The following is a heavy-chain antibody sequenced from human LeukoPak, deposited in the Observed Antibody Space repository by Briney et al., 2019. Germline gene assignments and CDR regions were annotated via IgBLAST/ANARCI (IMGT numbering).Heavy chain of an antibody. CDR1: GFTFSRFR. CDR3: ASSWGSAIDF. J-gene: IGHJ4*02. V-gene: IGHV3-7*01. Sequence: QSGGSLRLSCAASGFTFSRFRMSWVRQSPGKGLEWVANIKQDGSEIYYVDSVKGRFTVSTDNAKNSLYLQMNSLRAEDTAVYYCASSWGSAIDFWGQGTLVTVSS. D-gene: IGHD3-16*01. CDR2: IKQDGSEI.